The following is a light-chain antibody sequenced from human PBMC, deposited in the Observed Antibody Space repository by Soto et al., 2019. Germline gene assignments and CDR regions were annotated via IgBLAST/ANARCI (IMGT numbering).Light chain of an antibody. J-gene: IGLJ2*01. CDR3: SSYTSSSTYVV. Sequence: QSALTQPASVSGSPGQSITISCTGTSSDVGGYNYVSWYQQHPGKAPKLMIYDVINRPSGVSNRFSGSKSGNSASLTISGLQAEDEADYCCSSYTSSSTYVVFGGGTKLTV. CDR1: SSDVGGYNY. V-gene: IGLV2-14*03. CDR2: DVI.